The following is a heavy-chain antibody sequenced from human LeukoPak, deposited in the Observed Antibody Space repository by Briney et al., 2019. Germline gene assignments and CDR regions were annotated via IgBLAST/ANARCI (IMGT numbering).Heavy chain of an antibody. V-gene: IGHV4-59*08. J-gene: IGHJ6*02. D-gene: IGHD6-6*01. CDR1: GGSISSYY. CDR2: IQNSAIYRAKI. CDR3: ARLSSTLYYSMDV. Sequence: SETLSLTCAVSGGSISSYYWTWIRQPPGKGLEWVGYIQNSAIYRAKIKSSPSLQSRVSLSIDTSKNRVSLTVNSVTAADTAVYYCARLSSTLYYSMDVWGPGTAVTVSS.